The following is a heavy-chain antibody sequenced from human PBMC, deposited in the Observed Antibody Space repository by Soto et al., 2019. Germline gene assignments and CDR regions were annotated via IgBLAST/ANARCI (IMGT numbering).Heavy chain of an antibody. Sequence: SETLSLTCAVSGGSIRGTNWWSWVRQPPGKGLEWIGEIYFSGTTKFNRSLKSRISMLVDKSKNHFSLTLTSVTAADTAVYYCGGPGGCFCGLRVWGKGTTGTVSS. CDR1: GGSIRGTNW. CDR2: IYFSGTT. V-gene: IGHV4-4*02. D-gene: IGHD3-16*01. J-gene: IGHJ6*04. CDR3: GGPGGCFCGLRV.